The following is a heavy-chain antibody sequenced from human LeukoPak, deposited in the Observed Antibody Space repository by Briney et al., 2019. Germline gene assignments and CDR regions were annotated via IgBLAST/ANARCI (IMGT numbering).Heavy chain of an antibody. CDR3: ERVYYDSSGYYQLDY. J-gene: IGHJ4*02. CDR2: ISSSSSYI. CDR1: GFTLSSYS. Sequence: GGSLRLSCAASGFTLSSYSMNWVRQAPGKGLEWVSSISSSSSYIYYADSVKGRFTISRDNAKNSLYLQMNSLRAEDTAVYYCERVYYDSSGYYQLDYWGQGNLVTVSS. V-gene: IGHV3-21*01. D-gene: IGHD3-22*01.